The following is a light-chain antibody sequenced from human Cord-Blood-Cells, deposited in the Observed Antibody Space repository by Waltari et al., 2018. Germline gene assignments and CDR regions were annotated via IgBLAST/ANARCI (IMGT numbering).Light chain of an antibody. CDR1: SRAVGSYNL. Sequence: QSALTQPASVSGSPGQSITISCPGTSRAVGSYNLVSWYQQHPGKAPKLMIYEGSKRPSGVSNRFSGSKSGNTASLTISGLQAEDEADYYCCSYAGSYVFGTGTKVTVL. V-gene: IGLV2-23*01. CDR3: CSYAGSYV. J-gene: IGLJ1*01. CDR2: EGS.